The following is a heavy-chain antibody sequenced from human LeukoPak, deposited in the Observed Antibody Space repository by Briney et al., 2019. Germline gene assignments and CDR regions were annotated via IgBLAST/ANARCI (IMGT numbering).Heavy chain of an antibody. V-gene: IGHV1-8*03. CDR1: AYTFTSYA. CDR3: ARVGSWSYYYYYYYMDV. J-gene: IGHJ6*03. Sequence: ASVKVSCKASAYTFTSYAISWVRQAPGQGLEWMGWMNPNSGNTGYAQKFQGRVTITRNTSISTAYMELSSLRSEDTAVYYCARVGSWSYYYYYYYMDVWGKGTTVTVSS. D-gene: IGHD6-13*01. CDR2: MNPNSGNT.